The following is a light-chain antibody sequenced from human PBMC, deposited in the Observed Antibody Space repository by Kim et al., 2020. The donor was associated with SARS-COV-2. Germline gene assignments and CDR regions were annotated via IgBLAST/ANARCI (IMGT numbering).Light chain of an antibody. CDR2: GAS. V-gene: IGKV3-15*01. J-gene: IGKJ2*01. CDR3: QEDNNRPLDT. CDR1: QSVSSN. Sequence: EIVMTQSPATLSVSPGERATLSCRASQSVSSNLAWYQQKPGQAPRLLIYGASTRATGIPARFSGSGSGTEFTLTISSLQSEDFAVYYCQEDNNRPLDTFGQGNKLE.